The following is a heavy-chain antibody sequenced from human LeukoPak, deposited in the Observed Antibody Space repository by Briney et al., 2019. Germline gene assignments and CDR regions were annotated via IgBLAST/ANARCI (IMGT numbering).Heavy chain of an antibody. J-gene: IGHJ4*02. V-gene: IGHV4-59*01. CDR2: IYYSGSS. CDR1: GGSISSYY. D-gene: IGHD3-3*01. CDR3: ARGYDFWSDYYFDY. Sequence: PSETLSLTCTASGGSISSYYWSWIRQPPGKGLEWIGYIYYSGSSNYNPSLKSRVTISVDTSKNQFSLKLSSVTAADTAVYYCARGYDFWSDYYFDYWGQGTLVTVSS.